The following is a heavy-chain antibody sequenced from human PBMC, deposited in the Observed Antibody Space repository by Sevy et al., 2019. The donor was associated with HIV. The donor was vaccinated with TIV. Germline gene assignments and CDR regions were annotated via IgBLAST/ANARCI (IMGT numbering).Heavy chain of an antibody. D-gene: IGHD2-15*01. Sequence: GGSLRLSCAASGFTFSDYYMSWIRQAPGKGLEWVSYISSSGSTIYYADSVKGRFTISRDNAKNSLYLQMNSLRAEDTAVYYCARDRIVVVVAADFDYWGQGTLVTVSS. CDR1: GFTFSDYY. V-gene: IGHV3-11*04. J-gene: IGHJ4*02. CDR3: ARDRIVVVVAADFDY. CDR2: ISSSGSTI.